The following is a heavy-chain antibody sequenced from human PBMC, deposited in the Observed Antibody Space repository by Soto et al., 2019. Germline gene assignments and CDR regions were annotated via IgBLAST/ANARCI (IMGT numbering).Heavy chain of an antibody. D-gene: IGHD2-21*02. CDR2: INTGNGNT. V-gene: IGHV1-3*04. CDR1: GYTFTSYT. CDR3: ATLCGGACFTDS. J-gene: IGHJ5*01. Sequence: QVQLVQSGAEVKKPGASVQVSCRASGYTFTSYTMHWVLQAPGQRLEGMGWINTGNGNTKYTQKFQGRVTITSDTTASTAYMELSSLRSKDTAVYYCATLCGGACFTDSWGQGTLVTVSA.